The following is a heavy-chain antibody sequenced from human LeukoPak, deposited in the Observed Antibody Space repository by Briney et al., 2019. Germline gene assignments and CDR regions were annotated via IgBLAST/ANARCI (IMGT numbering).Heavy chain of an antibody. CDR3: AKILERELQYYYYGMDV. CDR1: GFTFNSYA. CDR2: ISTTGDRT. Sequence: GGSLRLSCAASGFTFNSYAMIWVRQAPGKGLESISSISTTGDRTYYADSVKGRFAISRDNSKNTLYLQMNSLRAEDTAVYYCAKILERELQYYYYGMDVWGQGTSVTVSS. J-gene: IGHJ6*02. V-gene: IGHV3-23*01. D-gene: IGHD5-24*01.